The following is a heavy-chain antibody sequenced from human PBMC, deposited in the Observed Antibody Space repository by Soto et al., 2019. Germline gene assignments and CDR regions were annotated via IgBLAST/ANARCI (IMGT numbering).Heavy chain of an antibody. CDR3: ARDRDYVWGSYRHTSDY. V-gene: IGHV1-18*01. J-gene: IGHJ4*02. D-gene: IGHD3-16*02. CDR1: GYTFTSYG. CDR2: ISAYNGDT. Sequence: QVQLVQSGAEVKKPGASVKVSCKASGYTFTSYGITWVRQAPGQGLEWMGRISAYNGDTNYAPKLQGRVTMTTDASTSTAYMDRRSLGSDDTALYYCARDRDYVWGSYRHTSDYWGQGTLLTVSS.